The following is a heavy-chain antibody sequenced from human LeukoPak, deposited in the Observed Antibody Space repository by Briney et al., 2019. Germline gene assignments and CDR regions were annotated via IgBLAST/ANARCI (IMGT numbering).Heavy chain of an antibody. D-gene: IGHD2-15*01. J-gene: IGHJ6*03. Sequence: GGSLRLSCAASGFTFSSYGMHWVRQAPGKGLEWVAVISYDGSNKYYADSVKGRFTISRGNSKNTLYLQMNSLRAEDTTVYYCARYPGGYCSGGSCYSGYYYYYMDVWGKGTTVTISS. CDR1: GFTFSSYG. CDR3: ARYPGGYCSGGSCYSGYYYYYMDV. V-gene: IGHV3-30*03. CDR2: ISYDGSNK.